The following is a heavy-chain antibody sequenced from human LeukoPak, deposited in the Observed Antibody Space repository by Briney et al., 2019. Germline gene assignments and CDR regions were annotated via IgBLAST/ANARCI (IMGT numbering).Heavy chain of an antibody. CDR1: GGTFSSYA. D-gene: IGHD2-15*01. Sequence: APVKVSCKASGGTFSSYAISWVRQAPGQGLEWMGGIIPIFGTANYAQKFQGRVTITTDESTSTAYMELSSLRSEDTAVYYCARGAAEYFQHWGQGTLVTVSS. J-gene: IGHJ1*01. CDR3: ARGAAEYFQH. V-gene: IGHV1-69*05. CDR2: IIPIFGTA.